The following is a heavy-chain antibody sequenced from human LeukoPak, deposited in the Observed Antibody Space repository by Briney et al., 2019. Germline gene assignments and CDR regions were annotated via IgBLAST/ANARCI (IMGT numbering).Heavy chain of an antibody. CDR3: ARDRGSYWDGGDDY. V-gene: IGHV3-33*01. Sequence: GGSLRLSCAASGFTFSSYGMHWVRQAPGKGREWVAVIWYDGSNKYYADSVKGRFTISRDNSKNTLYLQMNSLRAEDTAVYYCARDRGSYWDGGDDYWGQGTLVTVSS. CDR2: IWYDGSNK. CDR1: GFTFSSYG. D-gene: IGHD1-26*01. J-gene: IGHJ4*02.